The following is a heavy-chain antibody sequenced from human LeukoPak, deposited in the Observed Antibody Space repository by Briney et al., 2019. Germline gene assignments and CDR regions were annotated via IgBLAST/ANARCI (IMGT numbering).Heavy chain of an antibody. CDR2: INQRRNT. CDR3: ARHGWHAWYFDL. J-gene: IGHJ2*01. CDR1: GESFSGYS. Sequence: SETLSLTRVVYGESFSGYSWSWIRQPPGKGLEWIGEINQRRNTNYNPSLKSRVTISIDTSKNQFSLKLSSVTAADTAVYYCARHGWHAWYFDLWGRGTLVTDSS. D-gene: IGHD6-19*01. V-gene: IGHV4-34*01.